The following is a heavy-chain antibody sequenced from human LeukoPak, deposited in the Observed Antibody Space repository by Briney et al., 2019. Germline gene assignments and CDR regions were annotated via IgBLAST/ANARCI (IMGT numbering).Heavy chain of an antibody. CDR1: GGSISSSSYY. Sequence: SETLSLTCTVSGGSISSSSYYWGWIRQPPGKGLEWIGSIYYSGSTYYNPSLKSRVTISVDTSKNQFSLKLSSVTAADTAVYYCARDPRAGGYSYGIDYWGQGTLVTVSS. J-gene: IGHJ4*02. CDR3: ARDPRAGGYSYGIDY. D-gene: IGHD5-18*01. CDR2: IYYSGST. V-gene: IGHV4-39*07.